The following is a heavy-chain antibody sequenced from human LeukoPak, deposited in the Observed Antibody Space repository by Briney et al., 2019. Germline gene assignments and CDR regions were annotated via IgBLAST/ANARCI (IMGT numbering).Heavy chain of an antibody. CDR3: ARDRTSNPYYMDV. D-gene: IGHD2-2*01. J-gene: IGHJ6*03. V-gene: IGHV4-59*11. Sequence: SETLSLTCTVSGGSISSHHWSWIRQPPGKGLEWIGYIYYSGSTNYNPSLKSRVTISVDTSKNQFSLKLSSVTAADTAVYYCARDRTSNPYYMDVWGKGTTVTVSS. CDR1: GGSISSHH. CDR2: IYYSGST.